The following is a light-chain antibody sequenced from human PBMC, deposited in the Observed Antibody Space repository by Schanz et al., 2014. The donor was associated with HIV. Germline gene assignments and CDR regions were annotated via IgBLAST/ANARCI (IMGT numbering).Light chain of an antibody. Sequence: EIVLTQSPGSLSLSPGGRATLSCGASQRLSSSYLAWYQQKRDQPPRLVIYATSTRAAGIPDRFSGTGSGTDFTLTISRLEPEDFATYYCQQANSFPPWAFGQGTKVEIK. J-gene: IGKJ1*01. CDR3: QQANSFPPWA. CDR1: QRLSSSY. V-gene: IGKV3-20*01. CDR2: ATS.